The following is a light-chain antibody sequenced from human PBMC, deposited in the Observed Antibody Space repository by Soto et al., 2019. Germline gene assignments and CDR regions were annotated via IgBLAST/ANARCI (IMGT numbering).Light chain of an antibody. J-gene: IGKJ3*01. CDR2: GAS. CDR3: QQYGSSPRGFT. CDR1: QSVSSSY. Sequence: EIVLTQSPGTLSLSPGERATLSCRASQSVSSSYLAWYQQKPGLAPRLLIYGASSWATGIPDRFSGSGSGTDFTLTISRLEPEDFAVYYCQQYGSSPRGFTFGPGTKVDIK. V-gene: IGKV3-20*01.